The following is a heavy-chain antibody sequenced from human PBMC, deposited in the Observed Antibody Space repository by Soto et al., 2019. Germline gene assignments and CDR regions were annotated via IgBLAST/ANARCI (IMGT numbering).Heavy chain of an antibody. CDR1: GFTFSSYT. Sequence: EVQLVESGGGLVQPGGSLRLSCAASGFTFSSYTMNWVRQAPGKGLEWVSYISSSSSTIYYADSVKGRSTISRDNAKNALYLQMSSLRDGDRAVYYGEREGYPFDYWGQGTLGTGSS. CDR2: ISSSSSTI. D-gene: IGHD5-12*01. J-gene: IGHJ4*02. V-gene: IGHV3-48*02. CDR3: EREGYPFDY.